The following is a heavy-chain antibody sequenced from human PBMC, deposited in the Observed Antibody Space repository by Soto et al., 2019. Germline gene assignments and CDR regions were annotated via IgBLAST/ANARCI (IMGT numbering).Heavy chain of an antibody. V-gene: IGHV1-69*13. Sequence: SVKVSCKASGGTFSSYAISWVRQAPGQGLEWMGGIIPIFGTANYAQKFQGRVTITADESTSTAYMELSSLRSEDTAVYYCARITHYYDSSGSQTSYYYDGKDVWSQGTTVTVSS. CDR1: GGTFSSYA. D-gene: IGHD3-22*01. J-gene: IGHJ6*02. CDR3: ARITHYYDSSGSQTSYYYDGKDV. CDR2: IIPIFGTA.